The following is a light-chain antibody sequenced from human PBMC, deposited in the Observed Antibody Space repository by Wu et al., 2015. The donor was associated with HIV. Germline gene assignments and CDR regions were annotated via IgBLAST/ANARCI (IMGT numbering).Light chain of an antibody. CDR2: GAS. Sequence: ETVLTQSPGTLSLSPGDRATLSCRASQTISSNNLAWYQQRAGQAPRLLIYGASSRATGIPDKFSGSGSGTDFTLTISRLEPEDFAVYYCQHYGSLPRTFGQGTNGGNQ. J-gene: IGKJ1*01. V-gene: IGKV3-20*01. CDR1: QTISSNN. CDR3: QHYGSLPRT.